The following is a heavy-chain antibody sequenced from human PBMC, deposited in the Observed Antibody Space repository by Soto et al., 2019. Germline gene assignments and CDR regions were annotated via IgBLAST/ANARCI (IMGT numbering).Heavy chain of an antibody. CDR1: GYTFTSYG. Sequence: ASVKVSCKASGYTFTSYGVNWVRQAAGQGLEWMGWMNPNTGNTGYAQKFQGRVTMTRNTSISTAYMELSSLTSEDTAVYYCARADRYGSGSYYFDHWGQGTLVTVSS. D-gene: IGHD3-10*01. CDR2: MNPNTGNT. CDR3: ARADRYGSGSYYFDH. V-gene: IGHV1-8*01. J-gene: IGHJ4*02.